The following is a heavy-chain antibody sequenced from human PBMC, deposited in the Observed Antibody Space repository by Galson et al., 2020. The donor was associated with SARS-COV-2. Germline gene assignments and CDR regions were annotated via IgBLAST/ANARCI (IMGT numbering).Heavy chain of an antibody. Sequence: GESLKISCVASGFTFSTYTMSWVRQGPGKGLEWVAAISGGGSGIFYADSVKGRFTISRDNSKNTLYVQMNSLRAEDTAVYYCAKHMSPGTFDVWGQGTKVTGSS. V-gene: IGHV3-23*01. CDR1: GFTFSTYT. J-gene: IGHJ3*01. CDR2: ISGGGSGI. CDR3: AKHMSPGTFDV.